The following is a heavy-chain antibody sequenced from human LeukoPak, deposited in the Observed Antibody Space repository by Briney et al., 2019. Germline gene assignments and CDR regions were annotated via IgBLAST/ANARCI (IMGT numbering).Heavy chain of an antibody. Sequence: GGSLRLSCAASGFTFSSYAMHWVRQAPGKGLEYVSAISSNGGSTYYANSVKGRFTISRDNSKNTLYLQMGSLRAEDMAAYYCARVTRCWSGYPARYMDVWGKGTTVTVSS. CDR2: ISSNGGST. J-gene: IGHJ6*03. CDR1: GFTFSSYA. D-gene: IGHD3-3*01. V-gene: IGHV3-64*01. CDR3: ARVTRCWSGYPARYMDV.